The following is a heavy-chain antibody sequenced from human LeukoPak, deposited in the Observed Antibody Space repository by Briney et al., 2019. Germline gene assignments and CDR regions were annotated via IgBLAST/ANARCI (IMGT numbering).Heavy chain of an antibody. CDR2: IWSDGSNK. J-gene: IGHJ4*02. CDR1: GFTFSDYG. V-gene: IGHV3-33*01. Sequence: GGSLRLSCAASGFTFSDYGIHWVRQAPDKGLEWVAMIWSDGSNKYYADSVKGRFTISRDDSKNTVHPQMNSLRAEETALYFCGGALRSGYFDYWGQGTLVTVSS. CDR3: GGALRSGYFDY. D-gene: IGHD4-17*01.